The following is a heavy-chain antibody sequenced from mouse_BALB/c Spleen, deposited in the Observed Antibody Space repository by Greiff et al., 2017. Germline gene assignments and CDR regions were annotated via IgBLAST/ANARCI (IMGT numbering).Heavy chain of an antibody. CDR2: IWSDGST. J-gene: IGHJ3*01. V-gene: IGHV2-6-2*01. D-gene: IGHD2-4*01. Sequence: VQRVESGPDLVAPSQSLSITCTVSGFSLTSYGVHWVRQPPGKGLEWLVVIWSDGSTTYNSALKSRLSISKDNSKSQVFLKMNSLQTDDTAMYYCTRQDYDGDWFAYWGQGTLVTVSA. CDR1: GFSLTSYG. CDR3: TRQDYDGDWFAY.